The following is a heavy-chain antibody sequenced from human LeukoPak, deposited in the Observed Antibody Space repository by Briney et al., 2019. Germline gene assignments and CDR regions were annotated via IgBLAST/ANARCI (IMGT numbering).Heavy chain of an antibody. D-gene: IGHD3-10*01. CDR3: ATVVLLWFGEPRGNWFDP. CDR2: FDPEDGET. Sequence: ASVKVSCKVSGYTLTELSMHWVRQAPGKGLEWMGGFDPEDGETIYAQKFQGRVTMTEDTSTDTAYMELSSLRPEDTAVYYCATVVLLWFGEPRGNWFDPWGQGTLVTVSS. J-gene: IGHJ5*02. CDR1: GYTLTELS. V-gene: IGHV1-24*01.